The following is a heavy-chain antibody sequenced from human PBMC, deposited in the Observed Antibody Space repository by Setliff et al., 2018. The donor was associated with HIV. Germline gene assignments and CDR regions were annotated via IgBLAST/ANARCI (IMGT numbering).Heavy chain of an antibody. CDR2: ISDFKGNT. CDR3: ARVNWNDGIGGYYYYMDV. Sequence: ASVKVSCKASGYTFISYGITWVRQAPGQGLEWMGWISDFKGNTIYAQKFQGRLTMTTDTSTSTAYMELRSLRSDDTAVYYCARVNWNDGIGGYYYYMDVWGKGTTVTVSS. CDR1: GYTFISYG. J-gene: IGHJ6*03. V-gene: IGHV1-18*01. D-gene: IGHD1-1*01.